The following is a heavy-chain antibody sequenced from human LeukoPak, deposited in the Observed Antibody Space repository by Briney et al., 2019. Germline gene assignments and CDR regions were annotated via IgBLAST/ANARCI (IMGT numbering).Heavy chain of an antibody. CDR1: GGTFSSYA. D-gene: IGHD2-2*01. V-gene: IGHV1-69*04. J-gene: IGHJ6*02. CDR2: IIPILGIA. CDR3: ARVRCSSTSCYQLAYGMDV. Sequence: SVKVSCKASGGTFSSYAISWVRQAPGQGLEWMGRIIPILGIANYAQKFQGRATITADKSTSTAYMELSSLRSEDTAVYYCARVRCSSTSCYQLAYGMDVWGQGTTITVSS.